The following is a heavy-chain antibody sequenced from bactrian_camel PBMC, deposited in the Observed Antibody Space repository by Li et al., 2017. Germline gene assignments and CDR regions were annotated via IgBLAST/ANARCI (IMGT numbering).Heavy chain of an antibody. CDR2: IYTGGGDT. J-gene: IGHJ4*01. CDR1: ELSASTGC. V-gene: IGHV3S31*01. CDR3: AVEGCSVPIYCSSDYCFGRSSRERFSY. Sequence: DVQLVESGGGSVQAGGSLRLSCKASELSASTGCMAWFRQVPGQEREWLAVIYTGGGDTNYADSVKGRFAISHDRAKKTLYLQMNSLKPEDTAMYFCAVEGCSVPIYCSSDYCFGRSSRERFSYWGQGTQVTVS. D-gene: IGHD4*01.